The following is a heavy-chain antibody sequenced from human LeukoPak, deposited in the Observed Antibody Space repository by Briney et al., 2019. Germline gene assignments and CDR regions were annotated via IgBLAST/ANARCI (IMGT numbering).Heavy chain of an antibody. CDR3: ASERTLRYFDVAFDP. CDR2: ISPNSGGT. D-gene: IGHD3-9*01. Sequence: GASVKVSCKASGYTFTGYYMHWVRQAPGQGLEWMGWISPNSGGTNYAQKFQGRVTMTRDTSISTAYMELSRLRSDDTAVYYCASERTLRYFDVAFDPWGQGTLVTVSS. V-gene: IGHV1-2*02. J-gene: IGHJ5*02. CDR1: GYTFTGYY.